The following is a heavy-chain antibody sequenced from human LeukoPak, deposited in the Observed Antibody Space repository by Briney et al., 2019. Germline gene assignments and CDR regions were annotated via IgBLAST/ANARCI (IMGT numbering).Heavy chain of an antibody. CDR2: ISSSSSYI. Sequence: PGGSLRLSCAASGFTFSNYRMNWVRQAPGKGLEWVSSISSSSSYIYYADSVKGRFTISRDNAKNSLYLQMNSLRAEDTAVYYCARGGYYDSSGYLRLWYFDLWGRGTLVTVSS. J-gene: IGHJ2*01. CDR3: ARGGYYDSSGYLRLWYFDL. D-gene: IGHD3-22*01. CDR1: GFTFSNYR. V-gene: IGHV3-21*01.